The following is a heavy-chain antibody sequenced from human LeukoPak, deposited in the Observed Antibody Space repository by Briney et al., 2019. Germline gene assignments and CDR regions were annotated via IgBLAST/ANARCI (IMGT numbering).Heavy chain of an antibody. V-gene: IGHV3-30*18. CDR2: ISYNGTNK. CDR3: AKDLNYDFWSGLGN. J-gene: IGHJ4*02. D-gene: IGHD3-3*01. Sequence: GRSLRLSCAVSGFTFSSYGMHWVRQAPGKGLEWMAVISYNGTNKYYADSVKGRFTISRDNSKNTLYLQMNSLRAEDTAVYYCAKDLNYDFWSGLGNWGQGTLVTVSS. CDR1: GFTFSSYG.